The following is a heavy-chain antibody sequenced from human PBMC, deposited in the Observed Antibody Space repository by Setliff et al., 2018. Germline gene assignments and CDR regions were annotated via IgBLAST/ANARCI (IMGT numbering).Heavy chain of an antibody. V-gene: IGHV4-4*02. D-gene: IGHD3-3*01. Sequence: PSETLSLTCAVSGGSISSSDSNTNWWSWVRQPPGKGLEWIGEINHSGNTNYNPSLKSRVTVSVDTSKNQFSLKLSSVTAADTAVYYCAGNNAHLEWLFAWFDPWGQGTLVTVSS. CDR3: AGNNAHLEWLFAWFDP. CDR1: GGSISSSDSNTNW. CDR2: INHSGNT. J-gene: IGHJ5*02.